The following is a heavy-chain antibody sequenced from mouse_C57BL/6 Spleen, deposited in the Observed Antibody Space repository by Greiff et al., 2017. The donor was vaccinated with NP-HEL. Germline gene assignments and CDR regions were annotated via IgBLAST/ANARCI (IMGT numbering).Heavy chain of an antibody. CDR2: IDPSDSYT. CDR3: ARAPNYYGSSYDWYFDV. CDR1: GYTFTSYW. Sequence: VQLQQPGAELVMPGASVKLSCKASGYTFTSYWMHWVKQRPGQGLEWIGEIDPSDSYTNYNQKFKGKSTLTVDKSSSTAYMQLSSLTSEDSAVYYCARAPNYYGSSYDWYFDVWGTGTTVTVSS. J-gene: IGHJ1*03. V-gene: IGHV1-69*01. D-gene: IGHD1-1*01.